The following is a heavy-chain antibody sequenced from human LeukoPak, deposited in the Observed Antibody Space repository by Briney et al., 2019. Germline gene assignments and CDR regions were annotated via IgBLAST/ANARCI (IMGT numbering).Heavy chain of an antibody. D-gene: IGHD1-26*01. CDR1: GGSISSNYYY. V-gene: IGHV4-39*07. Sequence: PSETLSLTCTVSGGSISSNYYYWGWIRQPPGKGLEWIGSVYYSGSTNYNPSLKSRVTISVDTSKNQFSLKLSSVTAADTAVYYCARSPVGATFYYYYGMDVWGQGTTVTVSS. CDR2: VYYSGST. CDR3: ARSPVGATFYYYYGMDV. J-gene: IGHJ6*02.